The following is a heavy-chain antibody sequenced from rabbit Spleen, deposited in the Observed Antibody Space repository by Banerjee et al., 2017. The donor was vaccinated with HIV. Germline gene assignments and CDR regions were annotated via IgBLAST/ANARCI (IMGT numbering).Heavy chain of an antibody. Sequence: QSLEESGGGLVKPEGSLTLTCKASGFDFSSYWMCWVRQAPGKGLEWIACIYIGNGRVWYANWAKGRFTISKTSTTVTLQMTSLTAADTATYFCARAGDAGGGGDKLSYFGLWGPGTLVTVS. J-gene: IGHJ4*01. CDR3: ARAGDAGGGGDKLSYFGL. V-gene: IGHV1S40*01. CDR1: GFDFSSYW. D-gene: IGHD4-2*01. CDR2: IYIGNGRV.